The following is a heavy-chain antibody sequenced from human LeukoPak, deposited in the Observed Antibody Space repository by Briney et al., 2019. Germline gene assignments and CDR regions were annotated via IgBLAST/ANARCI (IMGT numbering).Heavy chain of an antibody. D-gene: IGHD2/OR15-2a*01. CDR2: INHSGST. J-gene: IGHJ2*01. CDR3: ARVRSMTPGVWYFDL. CDR1: GGSFSGYY. Sequence: SETLSLTCAVYGGSFSGYYWSWIRQPPGKGLEWIGEINHSGSTNYNPSLKSRVTISVDTSKNQFSLKLSSVTAADTAVYYCARVRSMTPGVWYFDLWGRGTLVTVSS. V-gene: IGHV4-34*01.